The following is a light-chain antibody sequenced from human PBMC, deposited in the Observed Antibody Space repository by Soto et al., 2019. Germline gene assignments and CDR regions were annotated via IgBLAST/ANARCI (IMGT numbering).Light chain of an antibody. CDR3: QQYNNWRFT. Sequence: EIVMTQSPATLSVSPGERATLSCRASQSVSSNLAWYQQKPGQAPRLLIYGASTRATGIPARFSGSGSGTEFNLTISSLQSGDFAVYYCQQYNNWRFTFGPGTKVDIK. V-gene: IGKV3-15*01. J-gene: IGKJ3*01. CDR2: GAS. CDR1: QSVSSN.